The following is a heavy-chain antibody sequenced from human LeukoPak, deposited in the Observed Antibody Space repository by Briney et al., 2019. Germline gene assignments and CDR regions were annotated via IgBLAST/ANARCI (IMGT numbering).Heavy chain of an antibody. CDR2: IYYSGNT. D-gene: IGHD6-19*01. CDR1: GGSINSSSYY. CDR3: ARPYSSGWYPFEY. Sequence: PSETLSLTCTVSGGSINSSSYYWAWIRQPPGKGLEWIGSIYYSGNTYYSPSLKSRVTISVDTSKNQFSLKVNSVTAADTAVYFCARPYSSGWYPFEYWGQGTLVTVSS. V-gene: IGHV4-39*01. J-gene: IGHJ4*02.